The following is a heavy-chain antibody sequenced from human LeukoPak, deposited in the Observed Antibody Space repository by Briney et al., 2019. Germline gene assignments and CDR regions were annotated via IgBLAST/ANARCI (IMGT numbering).Heavy chain of an antibody. CDR3: AKAHLPRHEPGNFYFDY. CDR1: GFTFSTYG. Sequence: GGSLRLSCAASGFTFSTYGMHWVRQAPGKGLEWVAVVSFDSNNIYYADSVKGRFTISRDNSKNTLYLQMNSLRGEYTAVYYCAKAHLPRHEPGNFYFDYWGQGTLVTVSS. V-gene: IGHV3-30*18. CDR2: VSFDSNNI. J-gene: IGHJ4*02. D-gene: IGHD7-27*01.